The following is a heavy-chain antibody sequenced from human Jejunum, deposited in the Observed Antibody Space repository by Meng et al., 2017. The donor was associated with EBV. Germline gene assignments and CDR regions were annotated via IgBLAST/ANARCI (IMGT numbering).Heavy chain of an antibody. Sequence: GQVVVSGGGLVRPGGALGLSCAASGFSFSDYYMSWFRQAPGRGLEWVSYISSSGTTIFYADSVQGRFTISRDNAKNSLFLQMRSLRVEDTAVYYCARGAVLSLRSQFDPWGQGTLVTVSS. V-gene: IGHV3-11*01. CDR2: ISSSGTTI. J-gene: IGHJ5*02. CDR1: GFSFSDYY. D-gene: IGHD4-17*01. CDR3: ARGAVLSLRSQFDP.